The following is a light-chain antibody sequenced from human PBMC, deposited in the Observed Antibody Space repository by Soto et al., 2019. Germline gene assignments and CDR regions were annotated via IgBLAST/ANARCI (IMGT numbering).Light chain of an antibody. J-gene: IGKJ4*01. CDR1: QSVSSY. CDR3: QQRSNWPPGT. V-gene: IGKV3-11*01. CDR2: DAS. Sequence: EIVLTQSPATLSLSPGERATLSCRASQSVSSYLAWYQQKPGQAPRLLIYDASNRATGIPARFSGSGSGTAFPLPISSLEPEDFAVYYCQQRSNWPPGTFGGGTKVEIK.